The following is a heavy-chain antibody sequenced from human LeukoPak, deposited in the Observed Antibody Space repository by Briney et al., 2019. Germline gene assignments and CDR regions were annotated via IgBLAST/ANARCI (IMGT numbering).Heavy chain of an antibody. V-gene: IGHV3-23*01. CDR1: GFTFSSYD. CDR2: ISGSGGNT. Sequence: TGGSLRLSCAASGFTFSSYDMSWVRQAPGKGLEWVSLISGSGGNTYYADSVKGRYTISRDNSKNTLYLQMNSLRAEDTAVYYCAKIRDCTNGVCPEWFDPWGQGTLVTVSS. D-gene: IGHD2-8*01. CDR3: AKIRDCTNGVCPEWFDP. J-gene: IGHJ5*02.